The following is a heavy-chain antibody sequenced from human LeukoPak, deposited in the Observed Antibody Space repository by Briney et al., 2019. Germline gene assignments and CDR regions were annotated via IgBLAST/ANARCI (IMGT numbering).Heavy chain of an antibody. V-gene: IGHV3-23*01. CDR2: ISGSGTDT. CDR1: GFAFNNYA. J-gene: IGHJ6*02. CDR3: AKGKDGYYYHGVDV. Sequence: GGSLRLSCAASGFAFNNYAMSWLRQAPDKGLEWVSVISGSGTDTYYADSEKRRFPVSRDNSKSILYLQLNSLRADDTATYYCAKGKDGYYYHGVDVWGQGTTVTVSS. D-gene: IGHD5-24*01.